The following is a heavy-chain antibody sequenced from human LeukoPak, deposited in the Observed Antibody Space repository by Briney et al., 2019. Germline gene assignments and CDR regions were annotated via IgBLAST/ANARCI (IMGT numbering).Heavy chain of an antibody. Sequence: ASVKVSCKASGYTFTGYYMHWVRQAPGQGLEWMGWINPNSGGTNYAQKFQGRVTMTRDTSISTAYMELSRLRSDDTAVYYCAGGPGDWASFGWFDPWGQGTLVTVSS. CDR1: GYTFTGYY. CDR3: AGGPGDWASFGWFDP. V-gene: IGHV1-2*02. J-gene: IGHJ5*02. D-gene: IGHD2-21*02. CDR2: INPNSGGT.